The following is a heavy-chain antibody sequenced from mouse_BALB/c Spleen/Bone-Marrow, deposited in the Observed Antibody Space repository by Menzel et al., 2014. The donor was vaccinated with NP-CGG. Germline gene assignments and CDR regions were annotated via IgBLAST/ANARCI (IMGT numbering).Heavy chain of an antibody. CDR1: GYTFTSYW. CDR2: IYPSDSYT. CDR3: TRREGNYAFAY. Sequence: VQLQQSGAELVRPGASVKLSCKASGYTFTSYWINWVKQRPRQGLEWIGNIYPSDSYTNYNQKFKDKATLTVDKSSSTAYMQLSSPTSEDSAVYYCTRREGNYAFAYWGQWTLVTVSA. D-gene: IGHD2-1*01. V-gene: IGHV1-69*02. J-gene: IGHJ3*01.